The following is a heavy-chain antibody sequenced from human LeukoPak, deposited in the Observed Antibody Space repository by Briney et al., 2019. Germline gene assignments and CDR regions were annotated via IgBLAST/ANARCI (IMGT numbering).Heavy chain of an antibody. D-gene: IGHD5-12*01. V-gene: IGHV4-59*08. Sequence: SETLSLTCTVSGGSMRSYYWSWIRQPPGKGLEWIGYIYYSGNTYYNPSLKSRVTISVDTSKSQFSLNLGSVTAADTAVYYCARNGYSGYHNDLWRQGTLVTVSS. CDR1: GGSMRSYY. CDR3: ARNGYSGYHNDL. J-gene: IGHJ5*02. CDR2: IYYSGNT.